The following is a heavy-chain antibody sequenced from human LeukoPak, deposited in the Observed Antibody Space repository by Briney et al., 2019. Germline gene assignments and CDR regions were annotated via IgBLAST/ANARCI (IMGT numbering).Heavy chain of an antibody. Sequence: GGSLRLSCAASGFTFSAYWMSWVRQAPGMGLEWVANIRPDGSEKYYVDSVKGRFTISRDNAKNSLYLQMNSLRAEDTAVYYCARDGGSAMPFDYWGQGTLVTVSS. D-gene: IGHD2-2*01. CDR1: GFTFSAYW. J-gene: IGHJ4*02. CDR2: IRPDGSEK. V-gene: IGHV3-7*01. CDR3: ARDGGSAMPFDY.